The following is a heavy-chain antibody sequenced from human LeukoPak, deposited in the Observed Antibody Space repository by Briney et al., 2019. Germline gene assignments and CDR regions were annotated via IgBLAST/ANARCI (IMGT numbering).Heavy chain of an antibody. CDR1: GFTFSSDA. J-gene: IGHJ5*02. CDR3: AKEIYGDYAGPNWFDP. Sequence: GGSLRLSCAASGFTFSSDAMTWVRQAPGKGLEWVSAISGSGGSTYYADSVKGRFTVSRDNSKNTLYLQMNSLRAEDTAVYYCAKEIYGDYAGPNWFDPWGQGTLVTVSS. V-gene: IGHV3-23*01. CDR2: ISGSGGST. D-gene: IGHD4-17*01.